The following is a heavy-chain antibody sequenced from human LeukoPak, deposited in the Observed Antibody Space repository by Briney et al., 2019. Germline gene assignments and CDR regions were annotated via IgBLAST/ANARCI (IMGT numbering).Heavy chain of an antibody. J-gene: IGHJ4*02. CDR2: IIPILGIA. V-gene: IGHV1-69*04. CDR3: ARGIGYCSGGSCYFDY. D-gene: IGHD2-15*01. CDR1: GGTFSSYA. Sequence: GASVKVSCKASGGTFSSYAISWVRQAPGQGLEWMGRIIPILGIANYAQKFQGRVTITADKSTSTAYMELSSLRSEDTAVYYCARGIGYCSGGSCYFDYWGQGTLVTVSS.